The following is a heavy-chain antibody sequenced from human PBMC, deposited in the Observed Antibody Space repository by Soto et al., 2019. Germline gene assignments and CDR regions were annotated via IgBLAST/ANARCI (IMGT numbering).Heavy chain of an antibody. Sequence: GGSLRLSCAASGFTFSSYAMSWVRQAPGKGLEWVSAISGSGGSTYYAGSVKGRFTISRDNSKNTLYLQMNSLRAEDTAVYYCAKDLVVATRYFDYWGQGTLVTVSS. J-gene: IGHJ4*02. D-gene: IGHD5-12*01. CDR2: ISGSGGST. V-gene: IGHV3-23*01. CDR3: AKDLVVATRYFDY. CDR1: GFTFSSYA.